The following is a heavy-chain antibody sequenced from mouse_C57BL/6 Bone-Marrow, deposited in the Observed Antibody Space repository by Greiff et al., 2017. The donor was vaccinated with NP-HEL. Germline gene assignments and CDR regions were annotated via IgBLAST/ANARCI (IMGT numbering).Heavy chain of an antibody. Sequence: QVQLQPPGAELVRPGTSVKLSCKASGYTFTSYWMHWVKQRPGQGLEWIGVIDPSDSYTNYNQKFKGKATLTVDTSSSTAYMQLSSLTSEDSAVYYCARGGYGKDYWGQGTTLTVSS. CDR2: IDPSDSYT. CDR3: ARGGYGKDY. V-gene: IGHV1-59*01. CDR1: GYTFTSYW. J-gene: IGHJ2*01. D-gene: IGHD2-1*01.